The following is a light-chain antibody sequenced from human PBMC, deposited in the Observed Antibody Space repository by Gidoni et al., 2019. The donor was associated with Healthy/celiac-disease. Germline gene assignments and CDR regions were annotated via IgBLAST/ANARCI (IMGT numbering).Light chain of an antibody. J-gene: IGKJ2*01. CDR3: MQALQTPYT. CDR1: QSLLHSNGYNY. CDR2: LGS. V-gene: IGKV2-28*01. Sequence: LSLPVTPGEPASISCRPSQSLLHSNGYNYLDWYLQKPGQSPQLLIYLGSNRASGVPDRFSGSGSGTDFTLKISRVEAEDVGVYYCMQALQTPYTFGQGTKLEIK.